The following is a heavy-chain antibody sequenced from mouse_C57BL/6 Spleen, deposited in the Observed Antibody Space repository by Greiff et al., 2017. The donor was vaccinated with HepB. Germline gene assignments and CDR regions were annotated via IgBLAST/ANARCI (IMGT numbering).Heavy chain of an antibody. V-gene: IGHV1-69*01. D-gene: IGHD4-1*02. CDR2: IDPSDSYT. CDR3: ARVLSTGWYFAV. CDR1: GYTFTSYW. J-gene: IGHJ1*03. Sequence: VQLQQSGAELVMPGASVKLSCKASGYTFTSYWMHWVKQRPGQGLEWIGEIDPSDSYTNYNQKFKGKSTLTVDKSSSTAYMQLSSLTSEDSAVYYCARVLSTGWYFAVWGTGTPVTVSS.